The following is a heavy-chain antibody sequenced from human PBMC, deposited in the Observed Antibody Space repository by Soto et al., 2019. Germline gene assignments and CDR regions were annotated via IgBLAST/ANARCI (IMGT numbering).Heavy chain of an antibody. V-gene: IGHV2-5*02. D-gene: IGHD3-10*01. Sequence: QITLKESGPPLVQPTQTLTLTCTFSGLSLSTNGVGVAWIRQPPGKALEWLALIYWDDNNLYSPSLKSRLTTTQAPSKTQLVLTRTNIDPVDTATYYCAPRRVGFGEFDPWGQGTLVTVSS. CDR1: GLSLSTNGVG. J-gene: IGHJ5*02. CDR2: IYWDDNN. CDR3: APRRVGFGEFDP.